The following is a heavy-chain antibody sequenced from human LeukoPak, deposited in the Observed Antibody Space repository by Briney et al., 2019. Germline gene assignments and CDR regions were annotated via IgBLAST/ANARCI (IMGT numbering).Heavy chain of an antibody. CDR3: AKRGPVTTYLTFDY. Sequence: GGSLRLSCAASGFTFSSYAMSWVRQAPGKGLEWVAFIRYDGSNKYYADSVKGRFTISRDNSKNTLYLQMNSLRAEDTAVYYCAKRGPVTTYLTFDYWGQGTLVTVSS. J-gene: IGHJ4*02. CDR2: IRYDGSNK. CDR1: GFTFSSYA. D-gene: IGHD4-17*01. V-gene: IGHV3-30*02.